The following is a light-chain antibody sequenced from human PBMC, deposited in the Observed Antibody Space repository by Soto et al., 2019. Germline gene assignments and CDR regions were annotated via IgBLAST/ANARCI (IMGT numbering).Light chain of an antibody. CDR1: QGIGND. CDR3: LQHANYPWT. V-gene: IGKV1-17*01. CDR2: SAS. J-gene: IGKJ1*01. Sequence: DIQMTQSPSSLSASVGDRVTITCRASQGIGNDLGWYQQKPGRAPKRLIYSASSLQGGVPSRFSGSGSGTEFTLTISSLQSEDFATYYCLQHANYPWTFGQGTKVEIK.